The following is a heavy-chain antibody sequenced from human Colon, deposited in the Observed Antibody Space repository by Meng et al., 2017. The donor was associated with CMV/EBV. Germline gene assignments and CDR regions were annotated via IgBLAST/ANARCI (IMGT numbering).Heavy chain of an antibody. CDR1: GFTFSRYW. J-gene: IGHJ6*02. Sequence: GESLKISCAASGFTFSRYWMSWVRQAPGKGLEWVANTKQDGSEKYYVDSVKGRFTIASDNSKKGIHLHMNSLRPDDTAVYYCVFATYSTAWFSYFSLDVWGQGTTVTVSS. CDR2: TKQDGSEK. D-gene: IGHD6-19*01. CDR3: VFATYSTAWFSYFSLDV. V-gene: IGHV3-7*01.